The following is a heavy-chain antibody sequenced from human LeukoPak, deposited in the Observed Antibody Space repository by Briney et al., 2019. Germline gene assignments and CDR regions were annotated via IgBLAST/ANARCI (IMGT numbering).Heavy chain of an antibody. CDR1: GFTFSGHW. J-gene: IGHJ6*03. V-gene: IGHV3-74*03. CDR2: INERGTDS. D-gene: IGHD3-10*01. Sequence: GGSLRLSCTASGFTFSGHWIHWVRQAPGMGLVWVSRINERGTDSMYADSVKGRFTISRDNAKNSLYLQMNSLRAEDTAVYYCARSITMVRGVRYMDVWGKGTTVTASS. CDR3: ARSITMVRGVRYMDV.